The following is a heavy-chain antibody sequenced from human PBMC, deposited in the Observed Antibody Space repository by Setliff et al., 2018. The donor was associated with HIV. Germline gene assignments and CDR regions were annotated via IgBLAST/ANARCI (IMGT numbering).Heavy chain of an antibody. CDR3: ARGIDNFWSGYVR. J-gene: IGHJ4*02. V-gene: IGHV4-59*01. Sequence: SETLSLTCTVSGGSMSSYYWSWIRQPPGKGLEWIGSIYYSGSTKYNPSLKSRVTISVDTSKNQFSLKLSSVTPADTAVYYCARGIDNFWSGYVRWGQGTLVTVSS. CDR1: GGSMSSYY. CDR2: IYYSGST. D-gene: IGHD3-3*01.